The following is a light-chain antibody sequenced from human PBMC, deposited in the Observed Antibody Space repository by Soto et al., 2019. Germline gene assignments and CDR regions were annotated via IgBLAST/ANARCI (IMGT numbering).Light chain of an antibody. CDR1: SSNIGAGYD. J-gene: IGLJ3*02. Sequence: QSVLTQPPSVSGAPGQRVTISCTRSSSNIGAGYDVHWYQQLPVTAPKLLIYGNSNRPSGVPDRFSGSKSGTSASLAITGLQAEDEADYYCQSYDRSLSGWVFGGGTQLTVL. CDR2: GNS. CDR3: QSYDRSLSGWV. V-gene: IGLV1-40*01.